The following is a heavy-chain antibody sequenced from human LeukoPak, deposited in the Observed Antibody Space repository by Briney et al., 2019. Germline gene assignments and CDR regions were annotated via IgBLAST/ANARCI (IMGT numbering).Heavy chain of an antibody. D-gene: IGHD4-11*01. CDR1: GFIFNNAW. J-gene: IGHJ4*02. CDR3: TAGLGKTDDDS. Sequence: NPGGSLRLSCEGSGFIFNNAWVSWIRQAPGKGLEWVGRVRTTAEGETTDYAAPVRGRFTISRDDSKSTVYLQMNSLETEDTAIYYCTAGLGKTDDDSWGQGTLVTVSS. CDR2: VRTTAEGETT. V-gene: IGHV3-15*01.